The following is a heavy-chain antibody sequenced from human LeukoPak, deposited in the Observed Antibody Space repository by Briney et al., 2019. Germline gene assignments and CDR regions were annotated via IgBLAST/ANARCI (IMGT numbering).Heavy chain of an antibody. CDR2: IYYSGST. D-gene: IGHD6-13*01. CDR1: GGSISSYY. Sequence: PSETLSLTCSVSGGSISSYYWSWIRQPPGKGLEWIGYIYYSGSTNYNPSLKSRVTISVDTSKNHFSLKLYSVTAADTAVYYCARVVSCSWDYYYYMDVWGKGTTVTISS. V-gene: IGHV4-59*01. CDR3: ARVVSCSWDYYYYMDV. J-gene: IGHJ6*03.